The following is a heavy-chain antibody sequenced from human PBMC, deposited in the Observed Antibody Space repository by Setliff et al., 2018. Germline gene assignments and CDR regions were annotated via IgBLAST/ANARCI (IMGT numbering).Heavy chain of an antibody. CDR1: GGSITSGSFY. CDR3: ASPRRDDLDSPFDAFDI. V-gene: IGHV4-61*02. CDR2: IHASGGP. J-gene: IGHJ3*02. D-gene: IGHD3-3*01. Sequence: SETLSLTCTVSGGSITSGSFYWSWIRQPAVKKLEWIGRIHASGGPDYNPPLKSRVTISRDTSKNHFSLKLSLVTAADTAVYYCASPRRDDLDSPFDAFDIWGQGTKVTVSS.